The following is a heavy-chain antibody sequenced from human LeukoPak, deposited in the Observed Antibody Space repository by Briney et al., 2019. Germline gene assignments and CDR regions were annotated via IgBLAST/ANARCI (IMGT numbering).Heavy chain of an antibody. CDR2: ISVRSNYI. V-gene: IGHV3-21*01. D-gene: IGHD3-22*01. CDR1: GYTFSSYS. J-gene: IGHJ4*02. CDR3: VRLRRNSDTSGFYYYYDY. Sequence: KPGGSLRLSCAASGYTFSSYSINWVRQAPGKGLEWVSSISVRSNYIYYAGSVRGRFSISRDDARDSLYLQMNSLRAEDTAVYYCVRLRRNSDTSGFYYYYDYWGQGTLVTVSS.